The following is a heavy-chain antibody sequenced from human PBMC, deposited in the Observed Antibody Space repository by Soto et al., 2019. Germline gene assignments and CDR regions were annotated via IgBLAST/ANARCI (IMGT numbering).Heavy chain of an antibody. CDR3: ERDVFPGSSSLNLDAFDI. V-gene: IGHV3-7*05. J-gene: IGHJ3*02. D-gene: IGHD6-13*01. Sequence: EVQLEESGGDLVQPGGSLRLSCEASGFTRSGYWMTWVRQAPGKGLEWVANINRDGSKKSYLDSVRGRFTISRDNVGNSLDLQMDCLRADCMAIYYGERDVFPGSSSLNLDAFDIWGQGTMVTVSS. CDR2: INRDGSKK. CDR1: GFTRSGYW.